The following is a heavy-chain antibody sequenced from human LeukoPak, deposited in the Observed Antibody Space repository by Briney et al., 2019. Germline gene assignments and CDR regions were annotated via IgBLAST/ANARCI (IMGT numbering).Heavy chain of an antibody. CDR3: ARGLVVAARGWFDP. V-gene: IGHV1-3*01. CDR1: GHTFTSYA. D-gene: IGHD2-15*01. J-gene: IGHJ5*02. CDR2: INAGNGNT. Sequence: ASVKVSCKASGHTFTSYAMHWVRQAPGQRLEWMGWINAGNGNTKYSQKFQGRVTITRDTSASTAYMVLSSLRSEDTAVYYCARGLVVAARGWFDPWGQGTLVTVSS.